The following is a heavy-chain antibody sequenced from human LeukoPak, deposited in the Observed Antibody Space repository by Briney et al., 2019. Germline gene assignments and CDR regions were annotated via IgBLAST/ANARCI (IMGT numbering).Heavy chain of an antibody. CDR3: ARGPNGDDSFYSRF. V-gene: IGHV4-59*08. D-gene: IGHD5-12*01. Sequence: ETLPLTCCGSGGSISCYFGSWIRQPPGKGVEWIGYIYSSGTTNYNPSLKSRVTISVDTPKNQKSLKLSAVTAADTAVYYCARGPNGDDSFYSRFWGQGTTVSVSS. CDR2: IYSSGTT. CDR1: GGSISCYF. J-gene: IGHJ6*02.